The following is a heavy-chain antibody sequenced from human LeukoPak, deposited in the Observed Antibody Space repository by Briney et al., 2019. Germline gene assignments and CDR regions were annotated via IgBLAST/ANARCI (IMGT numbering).Heavy chain of an antibody. CDR2: ISSSSSTI. V-gene: IGHV3-48*01. CDR1: GFTFSSYS. J-gene: IGHJ4*02. D-gene: IGHD6-13*01. Sequence: GESLRLSCAASGFTFSSYSMNWVRQAPGKGLEWVSYISSSSSTIYYADSVKGRFTISRDNAKNSLYLQMNSLRAEDTAVYYCARDLIAAAGRHWGQGTLVTVSS. CDR3: ARDLIAAAGRH.